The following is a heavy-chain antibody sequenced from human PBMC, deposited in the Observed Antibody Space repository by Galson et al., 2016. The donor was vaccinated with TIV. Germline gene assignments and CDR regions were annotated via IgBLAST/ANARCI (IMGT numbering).Heavy chain of an antibody. J-gene: IGHJ3*02. CDR3: AAGRWSRGALDI. CDR2: VSASGLST. D-gene: IGHD1-26*01. Sequence: SLRLSCAASGFTFNRYAMTWVRQAPGKGLEWVSTVSASGLSTYYTDSVKGRFTVSRDNSKNTLYLQMSKLRAEDTAVYYCAAGRWSRGALDIWGQGTMVTVSS. CDR1: GFTFNRYA. V-gene: IGHV3-23*01.